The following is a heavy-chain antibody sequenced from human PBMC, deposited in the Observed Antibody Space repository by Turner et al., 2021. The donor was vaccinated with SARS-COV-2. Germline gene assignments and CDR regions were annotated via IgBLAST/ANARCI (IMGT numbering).Heavy chain of an antibody. D-gene: IGHD3-3*01. Sequence: QLQLQESGPGLVKPSETLSLTCTVSGGSISSSRYYWGWIRQPPGKGLEWIGSIYYSGSTYYNPSRKSRVTISVDTSKNQFSLKLSSVTAADTAVYYCARSNYDFWSGYYTFYFDYWGQGTLVTVSS. CDR1: GGSISSSRYY. V-gene: IGHV4-39*01. CDR3: ARSNYDFWSGYYTFYFDY. J-gene: IGHJ4*02. CDR2: IYYSGST.